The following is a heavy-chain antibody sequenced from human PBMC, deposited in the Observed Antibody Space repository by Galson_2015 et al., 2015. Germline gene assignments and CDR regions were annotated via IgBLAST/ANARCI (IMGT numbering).Heavy chain of an antibody. CDR2: ISGSGGST. D-gene: IGHD3-16*01. J-gene: IGHJ5*02. CDR3: AKEIGPVDYYDYVWGSSEGNWFDP. Sequence: SLRLSCAASGFTFSSYAMSWVRQAPGKGLEWVSAISGSGGSTYYADSVKGRFTISRDNSKNTLYLQMNSLRAEDTAVYYCAKEIGPVDYYDYVWGSSEGNWFDPWGQGTLVTVSS. CDR1: GFTFSSYA. V-gene: IGHV3-23*01.